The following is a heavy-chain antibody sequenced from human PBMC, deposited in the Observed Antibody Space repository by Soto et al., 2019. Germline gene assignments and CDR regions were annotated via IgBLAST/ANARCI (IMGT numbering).Heavy chain of an antibody. D-gene: IGHD1-26*01. J-gene: IGHJ4*02. CDR1: GFTFSSYG. Sequence: GGSLRPSCAASGFTFSSYGMHWVRQALGKGLEWVAVISYDGSNKYYADSVKGRFTISRDNSKNTLYLQMNSLRAEDTAVYYCAKDHGGRYYIAYYFDYWGQGTLVTVSS. CDR3: AKDHGGRYYIAYYFDY. CDR2: ISYDGSNK. V-gene: IGHV3-30*18.